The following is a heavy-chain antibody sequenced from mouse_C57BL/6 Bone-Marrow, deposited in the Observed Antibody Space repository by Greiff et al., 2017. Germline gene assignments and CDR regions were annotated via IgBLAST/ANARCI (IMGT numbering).Heavy chain of an antibody. CDR3: ARSIVKYFDV. CDR1: GYTFTSYW. J-gene: IGHJ1*03. V-gene: IGHV1-61*01. CDR2: IYPSDSET. Sequence: QVQLQQPGAELVRPGSSVKLSCKASGYTFTSYWMDWVKQRPGQGLELIGNIYPSDSETHYNQKFKDKATLTVDKSSSTAYMQLSSLTSEDSAVYYCARSIVKYFDVWGTGTTVTFSS. D-gene: IGHD2-5*01.